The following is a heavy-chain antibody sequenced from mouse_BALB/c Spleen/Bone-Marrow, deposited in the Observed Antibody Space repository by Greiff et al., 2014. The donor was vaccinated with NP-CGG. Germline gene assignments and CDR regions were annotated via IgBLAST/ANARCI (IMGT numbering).Heavy chain of an antibody. Sequence: EVQLVESGGDLVKPGGSLKLSCAASGFSFGGYGMSWVRQTPDKRLEWAATIGVGGTYTYYPDSVKGRFTISRDNAKNTLYLRMSSLKSEDTAMYYCARPFTTVVATVFAYWGQGTLVTVSA. V-gene: IGHV5-6*01. CDR3: ARPFTTVVATVFAY. CDR2: IGVGGTYT. D-gene: IGHD1-1*01. CDR1: GFSFGGYG. J-gene: IGHJ3*01.